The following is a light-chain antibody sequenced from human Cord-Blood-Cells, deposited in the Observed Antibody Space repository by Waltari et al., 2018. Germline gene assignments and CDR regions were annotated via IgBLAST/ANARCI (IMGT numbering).Light chain of an antibody. CDR2: AAS. Sequence: DIQITQSPSSLSPSVGHRVTITCRASQSISSYLNWYQQKPGKAPKLLIYAASSLQSGVPSRFSGSGSGTDFTLTISSLQPEDFATYYCQQSYSTPSFGGGTKVEIK. J-gene: IGKJ4*01. CDR1: QSISSY. CDR3: QQSYSTPS. V-gene: IGKV1-39*01.